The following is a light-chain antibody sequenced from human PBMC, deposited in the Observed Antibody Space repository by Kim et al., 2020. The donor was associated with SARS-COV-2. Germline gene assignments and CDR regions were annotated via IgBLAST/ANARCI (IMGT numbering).Light chain of an antibody. V-gene: IGLV1-40*01. CDR1: SSNIGAGYD. CDR2: GNS. CDR3: QSYDSSLSGVV. Sequence: RVTISYTGSSSNIGAGYDVHWYQQLPGTAPKLLFYGNSNRPSGVPDRFSGSKSGTSASLAITGLQAEDEADYYCQSYDSSLSGVVFGGGTQLTVL. J-gene: IGLJ2*01.